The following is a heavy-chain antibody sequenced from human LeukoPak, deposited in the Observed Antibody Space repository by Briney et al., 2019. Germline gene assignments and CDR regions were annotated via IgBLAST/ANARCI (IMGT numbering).Heavy chain of an antibody. J-gene: IGHJ4*02. D-gene: IGHD5-18*01. V-gene: IGHV3-23*01. Sequence: GASLRLSCAASGFTFSSYAMGWVRQAPGKGLEWVSVISGSGGSTYYADSVKGRFTISRDNSKNTLYLQMNSLRAEDTTVYYCAKDRYSYGYGLDYWGQGTLVTVSS. CDR1: GFTFSSYA. CDR3: AKDRYSYGYGLDY. CDR2: ISGSGGST.